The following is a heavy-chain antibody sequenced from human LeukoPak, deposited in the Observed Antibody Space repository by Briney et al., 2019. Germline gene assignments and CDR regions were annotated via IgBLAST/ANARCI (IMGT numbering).Heavy chain of an antibody. CDR3: ARDNLTAMVHR. V-gene: IGHV1-69*04. J-gene: IGHJ4*02. CDR2: IIPILGIA. D-gene: IGHD5-18*01. Sequence: GASVKVSRKASGGTFSSYAISWVRQAPGQGLEWMGRIIPILGIANYAQKFQGRVTITADKSTSTAYMELSSLRSEDTAVYYCARDNLTAMVHRWGQGTLVTVSS. CDR1: GGTFSSYA.